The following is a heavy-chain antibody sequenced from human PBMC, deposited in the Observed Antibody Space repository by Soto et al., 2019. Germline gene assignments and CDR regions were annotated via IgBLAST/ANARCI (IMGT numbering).Heavy chain of an antibody. V-gene: IGHV3-53*02. Sequence: EIQLVETGGGLIQPGGSLRLSCAVSGLSVSDNYMTWVRQAPGKGLEWVSFFYRGDTILRRLREGPIHHLQRQFQEHPVSSNEQSESRGQAVYYCARAYSYGPTNVGMDVWGHGTTVTVS. D-gene: IGHD5-18*01. CDR1: GLSVSDNY. CDR2: FYRGDT. CDR3: ARAYSYGPTNVGMDV. J-gene: IGHJ6*02.